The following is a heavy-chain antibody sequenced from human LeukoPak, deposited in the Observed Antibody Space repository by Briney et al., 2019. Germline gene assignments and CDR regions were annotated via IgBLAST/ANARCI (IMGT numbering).Heavy chain of an antibody. J-gene: IGHJ4*02. D-gene: IGHD2-2*02. CDR2: IIPIFGTA. CDR3: ARGPLYGLYYFDY. V-gene: IGHV1-69*05. Sequence: ASVKVSCKASGYTFTGYYMHWVRQAPGQGLEWMGGIIPIFGTANYAQKFQGRVTITTDESTSTAYMELSSLRSEDTAVYYCARGPLYGLYYFDYWGQGTLVTVSS. CDR1: GYTFTGYY.